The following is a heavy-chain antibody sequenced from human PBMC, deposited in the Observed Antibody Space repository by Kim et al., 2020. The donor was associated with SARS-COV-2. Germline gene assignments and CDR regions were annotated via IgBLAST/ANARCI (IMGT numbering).Heavy chain of an antibody. CDR1: GGTFSSYA. D-gene: IGHD1-1*01. CDR2: IIPILGIA. Sequence: SVKVSCKASGGTFSSYAISWVRQAPGQGLEWMGRIIPILGIANYAQKFQGRVTITADKSTSTAYMELSSLRSEDTAVYYCAREDNWNDHYYYYGMDVWGQGTTVTVSS. CDR3: AREDNWNDHYYYYGMDV. V-gene: IGHV1-69*04. J-gene: IGHJ6*02.